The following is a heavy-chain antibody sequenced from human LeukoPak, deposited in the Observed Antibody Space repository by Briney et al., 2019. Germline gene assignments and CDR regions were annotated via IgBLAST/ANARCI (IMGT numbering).Heavy chain of an antibody. CDR1: GFTFSSYG. J-gene: IGHJ4*02. V-gene: IGHV3-30*03. D-gene: IGHD2-2*01. Sequence: PGGSLRLSCAASGFTFSSYGMHWVRQAPGKGLEWVAVMSYDGSNKYYADSVKGRFTISRDNSKNTLYLQMNSLRAEDTAVYYCVLSYFDYWGQGTLVTVSS. CDR3: VLSYFDY. CDR2: MSYDGSNK.